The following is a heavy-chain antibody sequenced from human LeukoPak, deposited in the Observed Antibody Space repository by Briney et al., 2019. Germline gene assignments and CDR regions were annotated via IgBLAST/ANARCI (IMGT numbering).Heavy chain of an antibody. V-gene: IGHV4-59*11. D-gene: IGHD7-27*01. CDR3: ARGPSEQFLGYYMDV. CDR1: GGSIRSHY. CDR2: MYYSGLT. J-gene: IGHJ6*03. Sequence: SETLSLTCIVSGGSIRSHYWSWIRQPPGKPLEWIGYMYYSGLTNSNPSLKSRVTLSIDKSRNQFSLNLRPLTAADTAVYYCARGPSEQFLGYYMDVWGKGTTVIVSS.